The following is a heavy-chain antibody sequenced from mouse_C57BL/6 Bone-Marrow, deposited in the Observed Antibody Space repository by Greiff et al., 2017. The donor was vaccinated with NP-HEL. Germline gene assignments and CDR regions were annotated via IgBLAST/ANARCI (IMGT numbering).Heavy chain of an antibody. Sequence: VQLQQPGAELVRPGTSVKLSCKASGYTFTSYWMHWVKQRPGQGLEWIGVIDPSDSYTNYNQKFKGKATLTVDTASSTAYMQLSSLTSEDSAVDYCARWPRGWCAYWGQGTLVTVSA. CDR3: ARWPRGWCAY. CDR1: GYTFTSYW. J-gene: IGHJ3*01. CDR2: IDPSDSYT. V-gene: IGHV1-59*01. D-gene: IGHD6-1*01.